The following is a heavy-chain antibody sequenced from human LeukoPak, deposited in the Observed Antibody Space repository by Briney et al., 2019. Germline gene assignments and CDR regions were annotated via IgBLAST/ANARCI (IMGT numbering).Heavy chain of an antibody. Sequence: PGGSLRLSCAASGFLFNNFAMSWVRQAPGRGLEWVSTITSGGVTTWYAESVKGRFTISRDNSKSTLDLLLTSLRTEDTAVYYCTKDHRSCVGLSRLLHQDWGQGVLVTVSS. J-gene: IGHJ4*02. CDR1: GFLFNNFA. CDR3: TKDHRSCVGLSRLLHQD. CDR2: ITSGGVTT. D-gene: IGHD2-21*01. V-gene: IGHV3-23*01.